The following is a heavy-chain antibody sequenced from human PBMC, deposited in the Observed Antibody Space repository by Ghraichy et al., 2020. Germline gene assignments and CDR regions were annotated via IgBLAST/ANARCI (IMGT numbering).Heavy chain of an antibody. CDR2: IRTSSDI. CDR3: SRDSESTGGNLIFHY. CDR1: GFTFSNFA. V-gene: IGHV3-48*02. Sequence: GGSLRLSYAASGFTFSNFALNWVRQAPGKGLEWISYIRTSSDIYYADSVKGRFTISRDNAKNSLYLQMNSLRDEDTALYYCSRDSESTGGNLIFHYWGQGTLITVPS. D-gene: IGHD4-23*01. J-gene: IGHJ4*02.